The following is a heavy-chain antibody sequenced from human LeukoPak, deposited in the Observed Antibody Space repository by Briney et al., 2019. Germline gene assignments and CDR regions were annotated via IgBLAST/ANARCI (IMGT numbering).Heavy chain of an antibody. D-gene: IGHD3-9*01. CDR3: ARLHDIPSKSP. CDR1: GYTFTGYS. V-gene: IGHV1-2*02. Sequence: ASVKVSCKGFGYTFTGYSIHWVRQAPGQGLEWMGWINPNSGGTKYAQKFQDRVTMTRDTSISTAYMELSSLTSDDTAVYYCARLHDIPSKSPWGQGTQVTVSS. CDR2: INPNSGGT. J-gene: IGHJ5*02.